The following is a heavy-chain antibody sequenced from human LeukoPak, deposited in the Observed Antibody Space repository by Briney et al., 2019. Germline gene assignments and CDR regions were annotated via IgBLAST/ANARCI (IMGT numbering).Heavy chain of an antibody. J-gene: IGHJ4*02. D-gene: IGHD1/OR15-1a*01. CDR2: IKPDGSFT. Sequence: GGSLRLSCVASGFAFSDYWMNWVRQAPGKGLEWVAIIKPDGSFTNYVDAVKGRFTISRDNAKNSLYLQMNSLRAEDTALYYCAKGPRGMRNKYYFDYWGQGTLVTVSS. V-gene: IGHV3-7*03. CDR1: GFAFSDYW. CDR3: AKGPRGMRNKYYFDY.